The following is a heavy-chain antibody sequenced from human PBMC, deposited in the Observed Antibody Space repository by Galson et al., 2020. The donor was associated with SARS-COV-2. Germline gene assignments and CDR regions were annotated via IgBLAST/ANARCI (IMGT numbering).Heavy chain of an antibody. Sequence: QLGESLKISCAASGFTFSSYAMHWVRQAPGKGLEWVAVISYDGSNKYYADSVKGRFTISRDNSKNTLYLQMNSLRAEDTAVYYCARDGEIVAAGESYFDYWGQGTLVTVSS. V-gene: IGHV3-30*04. CDR1: GFTFSSYA. J-gene: IGHJ4*02. CDR2: ISYDGSNK. CDR3: ARDGEIVAAGESYFDY. D-gene: IGHD1-26*01.